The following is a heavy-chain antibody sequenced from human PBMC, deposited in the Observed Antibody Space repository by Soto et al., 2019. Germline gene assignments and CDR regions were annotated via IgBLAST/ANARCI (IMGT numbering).Heavy chain of an antibody. D-gene: IGHD3-9*01. CDR3: ARLEGLATISYYFDF. J-gene: IGHJ4*02. CDR1: DDSINSVKYY. CDR2: IYYRGNA. Sequence: SQTLSLTCSVSDDSINSVKYYWGCIRQPPGKGLEWIGSIYYRGNAYYNPSLQTRVTISLDRSKSQFSLKLNSVTAADSAVYFCARLEGLATISYYFDFWGPGALVTVSS. V-gene: IGHV4-39*01.